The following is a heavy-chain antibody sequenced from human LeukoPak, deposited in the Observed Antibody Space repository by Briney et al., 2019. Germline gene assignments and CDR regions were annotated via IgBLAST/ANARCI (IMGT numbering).Heavy chain of an antibody. CDR2: IIPIFGTA. V-gene: IGHV1-69*05. CDR1: GCTFTSYA. Sequence: SVKVSCKASGCTFTSYAISWVRQAPGQGLEWMGRIIPIFGTANYAQKFQGRVTITTDESTSTAYMELSSLRSEDTAVYYCARGFILICGVGSGSSAFDYWGKGTLVT. D-gene: IGHD3/OR15-3a*01. J-gene: IGHJ4*02. CDR3: ARGFILICGVGSGSSAFDY.